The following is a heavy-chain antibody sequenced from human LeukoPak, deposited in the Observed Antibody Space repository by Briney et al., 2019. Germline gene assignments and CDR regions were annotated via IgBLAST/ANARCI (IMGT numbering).Heavy chain of an antibody. D-gene: IGHD3-22*01. V-gene: IGHV4-34*01. Sequence: SETLSLTCAVYGGSFSGYYCSWIRQPPGKGLEWIGENNHSGSTNYNPSFKSRVTISVDTSKNQFSLKLSSVTAADTAVYYCARESSGYYLRFWFGPWGRGTLVTVSS. CDR3: ARESSGYYLRFWFGP. CDR1: GGSFSGYY. J-gene: IGHJ5*02. CDR2: NNHSGST.